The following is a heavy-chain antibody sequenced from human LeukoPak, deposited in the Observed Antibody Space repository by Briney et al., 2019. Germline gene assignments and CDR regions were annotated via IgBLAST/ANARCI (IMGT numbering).Heavy chain of an antibody. V-gene: IGHV1-3*03. J-gene: IGHJ4*02. CDR3: ARVYSSGWGGYY. CDR1: GYTFTSYA. CDR2: INAGNGNT. D-gene: IGHD6-19*01. Sequence: ASVKVSCKASGYTFTSYAMHWVRQAPGQRLEWMGWINAGNGNTKYSQEFQGRVTITRDTSASTAYMELSSLRSEDMAVYYCARVYSSGWGGYYWGQGTLVTVSS.